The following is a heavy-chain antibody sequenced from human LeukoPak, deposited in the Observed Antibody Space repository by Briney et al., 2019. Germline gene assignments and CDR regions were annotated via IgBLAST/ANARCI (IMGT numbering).Heavy chain of an antibody. J-gene: IGHJ4*01. D-gene: IGHD6-13*01. CDR1: GGSFSGYY. Sequence: SETLSLTCAVYGGSFSGYYWSWIRQPPGKGLEWIGEINHSGSTNYNPSLKSRVTISVDTSKNQFSLKVSSVTAADTAVYYCASDLAAAGSGYWGQGTLVTVSS. CDR2: INHSGST. CDR3: ASDLAAAGSGY. V-gene: IGHV4-34*01.